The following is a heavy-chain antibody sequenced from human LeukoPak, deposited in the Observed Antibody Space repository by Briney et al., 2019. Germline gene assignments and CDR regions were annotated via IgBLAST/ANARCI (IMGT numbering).Heavy chain of an antibody. CDR2: IYYSGST. V-gene: IGHV4-59*01. CDR3: ARDLIVGAAIYYIDV. J-gene: IGHJ6*03. D-gene: IGHD1-26*01. Sequence: SETLSLTCTVSGGSISSYYWSWIRQPPGKGLEWIGYIYYSGSTNYNPSLKSRVTISVDTSKNQFSLKLSSVTAADTAVYYCARDLIVGAAIYYIDVWGKGTTVTVSS. CDR1: GGSISSYY.